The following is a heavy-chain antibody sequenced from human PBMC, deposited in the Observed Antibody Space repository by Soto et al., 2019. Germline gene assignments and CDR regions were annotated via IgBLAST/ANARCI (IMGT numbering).Heavy chain of an antibody. J-gene: IGHJ3*02. CDR2: IIPIFGTA. D-gene: IGHD6-13*01. CDR3: ARGLGSRQQLADHDAFDI. CDR1: GYTFTSYG. Sequence: SVKVSCKASGYTFTSYGISWVRQAPGQGLEWMGGIIPIFGTANYAQKFQGRVTITADESTSTAYMELSSLRSEDTAVYYCARGLGSRQQLADHDAFDIWGQGTMVTVSS. V-gene: IGHV1-69*13.